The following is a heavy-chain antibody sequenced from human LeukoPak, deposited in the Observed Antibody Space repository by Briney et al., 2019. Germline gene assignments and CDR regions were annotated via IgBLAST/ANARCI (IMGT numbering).Heavy chain of an antibody. D-gene: IGHD3-9*01. CDR3: AREGPGFTD. J-gene: IGHJ4*02. V-gene: IGHV6-1*01. CDR1: GDSVSNNSVA. CDR2: TYYRSTWYN. Sequence: SQTLSLTCAISGDSVSNNSVAWNWIRQSPSRGLEWLGGTYYRSTWYNDYAVSVKSRITIKPDTPKNQFSLQMNSVTPEDAAVYYCAREGPGFTDWGQGTLVTVSS.